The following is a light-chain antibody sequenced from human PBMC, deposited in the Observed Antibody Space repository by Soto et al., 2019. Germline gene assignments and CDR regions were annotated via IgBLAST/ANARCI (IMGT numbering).Light chain of an antibody. V-gene: IGKV3-11*01. J-gene: IGKJ4*01. CDR3: QHRYTWVT. CDR2: DAS. Sequence: EIVLTQSPATLSLYPGERATLSCRASQSVGNSLAWFQQTPGQAPRLLIYDASTRATGIPARFSGSGSGTAFTLTISSLEPEDSAVYYCQHRYTWVTFGGGTKVEIK. CDR1: QSVGNS.